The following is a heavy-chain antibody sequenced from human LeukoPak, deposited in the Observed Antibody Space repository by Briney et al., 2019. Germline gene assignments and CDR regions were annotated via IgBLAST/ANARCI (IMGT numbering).Heavy chain of an antibody. D-gene: IGHD3-10*01. Sequence: WASVKVSCKASGYTFTGYYMHWVRQAPGQGLEWMGWINPNSGGANYAQKFQGRVTMTRDTSISTAYMELSRLRSDDTAAYYCARASDGSGSYSRIWRQGTLVTVSP. V-gene: IGHV1-2*02. CDR3: ARASDGSGSYSRI. CDR2: INPNSGGA. CDR1: GYTFTGYY. J-gene: IGHJ4*02.